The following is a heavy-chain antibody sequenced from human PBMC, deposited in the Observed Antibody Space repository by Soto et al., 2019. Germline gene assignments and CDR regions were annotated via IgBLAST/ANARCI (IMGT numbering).Heavy chain of an antibody. Sequence: QITLKESGPTLVKPTQTLTLTCTFSGFSLTTRGVGVGWIRQPPGKDLECLALIFWDDDKRYSPSMQSRPSNTKDTSKNQVVRTMTNVDPVDTATYYCAHIPNYYQYDWFDPWGQGTLVSVSS. V-gene: IGHV2-5*02. CDR2: IFWDDDK. CDR3: AHIPNYYQYDWFDP. CDR1: GFSLTTRGVG. J-gene: IGHJ5*02. D-gene: IGHD3-16*01.